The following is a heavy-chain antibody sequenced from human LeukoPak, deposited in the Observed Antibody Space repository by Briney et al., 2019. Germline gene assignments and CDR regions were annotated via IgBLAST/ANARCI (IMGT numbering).Heavy chain of an antibody. CDR2: ISSSGSTI. D-gene: IGHD3-10*01. CDR3: ASLGPMVRGVTFDY. V-gene: IGHV3-11*01. Sequence: GGSLRLSCAAPGFTFSDYYMSWIRQAPGKGLEWVSYISSSGSTIYYADSVKGRFTISRDNAKNSLYLQMNSLRAEDTAVYYCASLGPMVRGVTFDYWGQGTLVTVSS. CDR1: GFTFSDYY. J-gene: IGHJ4*02.